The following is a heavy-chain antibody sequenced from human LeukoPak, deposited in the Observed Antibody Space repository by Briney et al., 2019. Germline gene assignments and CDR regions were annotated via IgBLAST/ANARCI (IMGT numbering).Heavy chain of an antibody. D-gene: IGHD3-3*01. J-gene: IGHJ4*02. CDR3: ARDSPFTIFGVVTTYAFDY. Sequence: ASVKVSCKASGYTFTSYYMHWVRQAPGQGLEWMGIINPSGGSTSYAQKFQGRVTMTRDMSTSTVYMELSSLRSEDTAVYYCARDSPFTIFGVVTTYAFDYWGQGTLVTVSS. CDR1: GYTFTSYY. CDR2: INPSGGST. V-gene: IGHV1-46*01.